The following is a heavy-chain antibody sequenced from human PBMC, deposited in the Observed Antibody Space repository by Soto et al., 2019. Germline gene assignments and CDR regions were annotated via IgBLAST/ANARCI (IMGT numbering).Heavy chain of an antibody. V-gene: IGHV4-39*01. CDR2: IYYSGST. Sequence: QLQLQESGPGLVKPSETLSLTCTVSGGSISSSSYYWGWIRQPPGKGLEWIGSIYYSGSTYYNPSLKSRVAISVNTSKNLFSLKLSSVTAADTAVYCCARLSEGVAGTSLVANWGQGTLVTVSS. D-gene: IGHD6-19*01. J-gene: IGHJ4*02. CDR1: GGSISSSSYY. CDR3: ARLSEGVAGTSLVAN.